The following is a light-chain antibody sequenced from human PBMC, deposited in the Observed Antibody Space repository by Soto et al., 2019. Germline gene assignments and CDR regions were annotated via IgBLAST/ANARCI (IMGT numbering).Light chain of an antibody. CDR2: AAS. J-gene: IGKJ1*01. CDR1: QSISNY. V-gene: IGKV1-39*01. CDR3: QQSYSTPRP. Sequence: DIQMTQSPSSLSASVGDRVTITCRASQSISNYLNWYQQKPGKAPKLLMYAASSLQSGVPSRFSGSGYGTDFTLTISSLQPDDFATYYCQQSYSTPRPFGQGTKVELK.